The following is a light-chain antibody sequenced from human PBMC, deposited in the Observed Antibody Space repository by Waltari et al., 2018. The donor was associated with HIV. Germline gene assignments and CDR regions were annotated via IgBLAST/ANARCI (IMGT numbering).Light chain of an antibody. J-gene: IGLJ3*02. CDR1: RSDVGAYTL. Sequence: QSALTQSASVSGSPGQSITISCTGTRSDVGAYTLVSWYQQHSGEVPNLLMYEVTKRPSGVSTRCSGSKSGNTACLTSSGLQAEDEADYYCCSYAGSGLVFGGGTKLTVL. V-gene: IGLV2-23*02. CDR3: CSYAGSGLV. CDR2: EVT.